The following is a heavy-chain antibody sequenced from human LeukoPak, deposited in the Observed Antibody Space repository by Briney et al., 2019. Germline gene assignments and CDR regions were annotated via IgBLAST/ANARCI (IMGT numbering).Heavy chain of an antibody. CDR2: ISAYNGNT. Sequence: ASVKVSCKASGYTFTSYGISWVRQAPGQGLEWMGWISAYNGNTNYAQKLQGRVTMTTDTTTSTAYMELRSLRSDDTAVYYCARAFYYYGSGSYRNWFDPWGQGTLVTVSS. D-gene: IGHD3-10*01. CDR3: ARAFYYYGSGSYRNWFDP. V-gene: IGHV1-18*01. CDR1: GYTFTSYG. J-gene: IGHJ5*02.